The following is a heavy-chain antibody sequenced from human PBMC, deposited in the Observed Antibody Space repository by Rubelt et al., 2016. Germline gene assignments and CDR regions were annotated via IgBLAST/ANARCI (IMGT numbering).Heavy chain of an antibody. V-gene: IGHV3-11*01. Sequence: GLEWVSCISGSGTPMYYADSVKGRFTISRDNAKNSLYLLMNSLRVEDTAIYYCARRCDYFDYWGQGTLVPVSS. CDR2: ISGSGTPM. J-gene: IGHJ4*02. CDR3: ARRCDYFDY.